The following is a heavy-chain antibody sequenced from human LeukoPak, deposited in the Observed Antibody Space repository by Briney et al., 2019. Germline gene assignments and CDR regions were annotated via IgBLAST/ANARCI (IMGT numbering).Heavy chain of an antibody. CDR3: ARVWTGDIDY. D-gene: IGHD3/OR15-3a*01. CDR1: GYTFIDYY. Sequence: ASVKVSCKASGYTFIDYYLHLVRQAPGQGLEWMGWINPDSGGTKYAQKFQGRVSMTRDTSISTAYMELSRLRSGDTAVYYCARVWTGDIDYWGQGTLVTVSS. V-gene: IGHV1-2*02. J-gene: IGHJ4*02. CDR2: INPDSGGT.